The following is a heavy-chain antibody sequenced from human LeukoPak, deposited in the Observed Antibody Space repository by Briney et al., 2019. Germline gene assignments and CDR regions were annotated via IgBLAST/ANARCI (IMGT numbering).Heavy chain of an antibody. CDR3: AGAPYGDYSWDY. V-gene: IGHV4-59*12. J-gene: IGHJ4*02. Sequence: PSETLSLTCTVSGGSINSYYWSWIRQPPGKGLEFIGYISYSGSSNYNPSLKSRVTFSVDTSKNQFSLKLSSVTAADTAVYFCAGAPYGDYSWDYWGQGTQVTVSS. D-gene: IGHD4-17*01. CDR2: ISYSGSS. CDR1: GGSINSYY.